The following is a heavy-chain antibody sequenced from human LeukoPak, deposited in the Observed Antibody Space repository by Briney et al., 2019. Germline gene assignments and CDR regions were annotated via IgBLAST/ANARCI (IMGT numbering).Heavy chain of an antibody. D-gene: IGHD6-19*01. CDR2: IYYSGST. CDR1: GGSISSSSYY. CDR3: ARHASGWYYFDY. J-gene: IGHJ4*02. V-gene: IGHV4-39*01. Sequence: SPSETLSLTCTVSGGSISSSSYYWGWIRQPPGKGLEWIGSIYYSGSTYYNPSLKSRVTISVDTSKNQFSLKLSSVTAADTAVYYCARHASGWYYFDYWGQGTLVTVSS.